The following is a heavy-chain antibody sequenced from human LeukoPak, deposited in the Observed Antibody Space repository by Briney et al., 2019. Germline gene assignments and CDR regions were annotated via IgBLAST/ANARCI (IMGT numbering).Heavy chain of an antibody. CDR2: INPSGGST. CDR3: ARDGGDIVVVPAAGGFDP. CDR1: GYTFTSYY. D-gene: IGHD2-2*01. J-gene: IGHJ5*02. Sequence: ASVKVSCKASGYTFTSYYMHWERQAPGQGLEWMGIINPSGGSTSYAQKFQGRVTMTRDTSTSTVYMELSSPRSEDTAVYYCARDGGDIVVVPAAGGFDPWGQGTLVTVSS. V-gene: IGHV1-46*01.